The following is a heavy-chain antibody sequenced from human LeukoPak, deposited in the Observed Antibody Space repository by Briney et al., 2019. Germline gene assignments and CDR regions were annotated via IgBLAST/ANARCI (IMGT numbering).Heavy chain of an antibody. CDR1: GGSISSGGYS. Sequence: SETLSLTCAVSGGSISSGGYSWSWIRQPPGKGLEWIGYIYHSGSTYYNPSLKSRVTISVDTPKNQFSLKLSSVTAADTAVYYCARWAGIVGAIHFDYWGQGTLVTVSS. CDR3: ARWAGIVGAIHFDY. J-gene: IGHJ4*02. CDR2: IYHSGST. V-gene: IGHV4-30-2*01. D-gene: IGHD1-26*01.